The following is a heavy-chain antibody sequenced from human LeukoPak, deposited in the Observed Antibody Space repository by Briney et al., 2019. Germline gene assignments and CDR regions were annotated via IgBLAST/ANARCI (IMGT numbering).Heavy chain of an antibody. V-gene: IGHV3-7*01. CDR1: GFTLSSSW. CDR3: ARNMARGYEDAFDI. CDR2: IRQDGNDE. D-gene: IGHD3-10*01. J-gene: IGHJ3*02. Sequence: PGGSLRLSCVASGFTLSSSWMSWVRQAPGKGLEWVANIRQDGNDEYYVDSVRGRFTISRDNAKNSLYLQMNSLRAEDTAVYYCARNMARGYEDAFDIWGQGTMVTVSS.